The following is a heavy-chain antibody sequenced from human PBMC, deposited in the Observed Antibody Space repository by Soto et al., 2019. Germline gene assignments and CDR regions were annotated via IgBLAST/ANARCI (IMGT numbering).Heavy chain of an antibody. CDR1: GGSITSGGYY. J-gene: IGHJ5*02. V-gene: IGHV4-31*03. D-gene: IGHD6-19*01. CDR2: IYYSGST. CDR3: ARRGWSDNWIVP. Sequence: PSKTLSLTCTVSGGSITSGGYYWGWIRQHPGKGLEWIGHIYYSGSTSYNPSLKSRVSMSADTSKNQFSMKLSSVTAADTAVYYYARRGWSDNWIVPWGQGTLVTVSS.